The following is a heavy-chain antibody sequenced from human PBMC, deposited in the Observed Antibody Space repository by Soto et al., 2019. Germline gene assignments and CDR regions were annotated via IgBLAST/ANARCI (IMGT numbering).Heavy chain of an antibody. CDR2: ISYGGDNK. CDR3: AKARHSTSWYGVEADF. CDR1: GFIFSDYA. Sequence: QVQLVESGGVVVQPGRSLRLSCAASGFIFSDYAMHWVRQAPGKGLEWVAVISYGGDNKYYADSVRGRFAISRDNLKNTLYLQMNSLNPEDTAVYHCAKARHSTSWYGVEADFWGQGTLVTVSS. D-gene: IGHD6-13*01. J-gene: IGHJ4*02. V-gene: IGHV3-30*09.